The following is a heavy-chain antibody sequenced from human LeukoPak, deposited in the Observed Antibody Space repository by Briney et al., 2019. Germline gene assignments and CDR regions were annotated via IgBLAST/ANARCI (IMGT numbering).Heavy chain of an antibody. Sequence: GGSLRLSCAVSGFSVSSNYMSWVRQAPGKGLEWVSDICKSGRTYYAASVKGRFTISRDNSKNQLYLQMNSLRAEDTAVYYCARGIAVAARVWFDAGREGTLLTVSS. D-gene: IGHD6-19*01. CDR2: ICKSGRT. CDR3: ARGIAVAARVWFDA. CDR1: GFSVSSNY. V-gene: IGHV3-66*01. J-gene: IGHJ5*02.